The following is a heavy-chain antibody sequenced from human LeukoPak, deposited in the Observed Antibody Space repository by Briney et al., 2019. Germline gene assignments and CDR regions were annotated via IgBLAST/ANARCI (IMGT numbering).Heavy chain of an antibody. Sequence: SVKVSCKASGGTFSSYAISWVRQAPGQGLEWMGGIIPIFGTANYAQKFQGRVTITTDESTSTAYMELSSLRSEDTAVYYCARDLARKSPSWYPPLDWGQGTLVTVSS. V-gene: IGHV1-69*05. CDR1: GGTFSSYA. CDR2: IIPIFGTA. D-gene: IGHD6-13*01. CDR3: ARDLARKSPSWYPPLD. J-gene: IGHJ4*02.